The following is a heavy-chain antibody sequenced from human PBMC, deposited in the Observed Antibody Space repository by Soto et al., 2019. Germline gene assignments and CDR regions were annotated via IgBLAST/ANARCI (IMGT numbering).Heavy chain of an antibody. V-gene: IGHV3-48*03. D-gene: IGHD6-19*01. CDR2: ISSSGSSI. CDR1: VFTFRSYE. CDR3: ARSSSSGRSTLYHYGMDV. J-gene: IGHJ6*02. Sequence: PGGSLRLSCASSVFTFRSYEMNCVRHSPGKWLEWVSYISSSGSSIYYADSVEGRFTISRDNAKNSLFLQMNSLRAEDTAVYYCARSSSSGRSTLYHYGMDVWGQGTSVTVSS.